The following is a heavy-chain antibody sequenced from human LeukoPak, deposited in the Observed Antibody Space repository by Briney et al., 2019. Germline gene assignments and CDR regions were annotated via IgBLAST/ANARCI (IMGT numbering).Heavy chain of an antibody. D-gene: IGHD6-19*01. CDR3: ASDPVAGRVSGAFDI. V-gene: IGHV3-53*01. J-gene: IGHJ3*02. CDR1: GFTVSSNY. CDR2: IYSGGST. Sequence: TGGSLRLSCGASGFTVSSNYMSWVRQAPGKGLEWVSVIYSGGSTYYADSVKGRFTISRDNSKNTLYLQMNSLRADDTAVYYCASDPVAGRVSGAFDIWGQGTMVTVSS.